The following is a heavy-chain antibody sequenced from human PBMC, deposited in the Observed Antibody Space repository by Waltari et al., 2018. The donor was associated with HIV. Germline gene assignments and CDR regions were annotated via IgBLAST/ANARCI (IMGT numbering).Heavy chain of an antibody. D-gene: IGHD3-10*01. J-gene: IGHJ5*02. CDR2: INSDGRST. CDR1: GFTFSSYW. Sequence: EVQLVESGGGLVQPGGSLRLPCAAPGFTFSSYWLHWVRQAPGKGLVWVSRINSDGRSTNYADSVKGRFTISRDNAKNTLYLQMNSLRVEDTAVYYCAPGRGWFDPWGQGTLVTVSS. CDR3: APGRGWFDP. V-gene: IGHV3-74*01.